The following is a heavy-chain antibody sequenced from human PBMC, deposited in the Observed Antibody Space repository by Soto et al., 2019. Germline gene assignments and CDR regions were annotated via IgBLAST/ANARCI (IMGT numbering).Heavy chain of an antibody. Sequence: PSETLSLTCTVSGDSIGTTHSYWAWIRQSPGKGLEWIGIIHYSGSTYYMPSLRSRVTLSVDTSKNQFSLRLTSVTAEDTAVYYCARHEGNGNVWPLDYWGQGILVTVSS. CDR2: IHYSGST. CDR3: ARHEGNGNVWPLDY. CDR1: GDSIGTTHSY. D-gene: IGHD2-8*01. J-gene: IGHJ4*02. V-gene: IGHV4-39*01.